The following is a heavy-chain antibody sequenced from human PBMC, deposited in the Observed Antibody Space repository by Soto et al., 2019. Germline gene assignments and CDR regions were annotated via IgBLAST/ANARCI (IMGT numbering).Heavy chain of an antibody. Sequence: ASVKVSCKASGGTFSSYAISWVRQAPGQGLEWMGGIIPIFGTANYAQKFQGRVTITADESTSTAYMELSSLRSEDTAVYYCASPKFRFWQQLDPWGQGTLVTVSS. J-gene: IGHJ5*02. V-gene: IGHV1-69*13. CDR3: ASPKFRFWQQLDP. CDR1: GGTFSSYA. CDR2: IIPIFGTA. D-gene: IGHD3-3*01.